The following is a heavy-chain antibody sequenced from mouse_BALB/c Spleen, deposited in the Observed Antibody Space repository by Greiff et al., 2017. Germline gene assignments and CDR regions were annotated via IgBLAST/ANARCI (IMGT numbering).Heavy chain of an antibody. CDR3: ARQTTAADWYFDG. J-gene: IGHJ1*01. D-gene: IGHD1-2*01. V-gene: IGHV5-12-2*01. CDR1: GFTFSSYT. Sequence: EVQRVESGGGLVQPGGSLKLSCAASGFTFSSYTMSWVRQTPEKRLEWVAYISNGGGSTYYPDTVKGRFTISRDNAKNTLYLQMSSLKSEDTAMYYCARQTTAADWYFDGWGAGTTVTGSS. CDR2: ISNGGGST.